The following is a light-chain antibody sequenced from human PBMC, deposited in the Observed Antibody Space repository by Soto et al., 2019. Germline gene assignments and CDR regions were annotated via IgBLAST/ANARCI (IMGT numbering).Light chain of an antibody. CDR3: QQYGGVPYT. CDR2: GAS. Sequence: EIVLTQSPGTLSLSPGQIATLSCRASESISRDYLAWYQQRLGQAPRLLIYGASSGATGIPDRFSGSGSGIDFTLTISRLEPEDFAIYYCQQYGGVPYTFGQGTKLEIK. V-gene: IGKV3-20*01. CDR1: ESISRDY. J-gene: IGKJ2*01.